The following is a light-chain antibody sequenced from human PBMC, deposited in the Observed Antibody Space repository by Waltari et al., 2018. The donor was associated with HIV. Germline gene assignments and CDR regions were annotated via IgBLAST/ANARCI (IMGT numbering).Light chain of an antibody. CDR2: GAS. CDR1: QSVSSN. V-gene: IGKV3-15*01. CDR3: QQYNNWLWT. Sequence: EIVMPQSPATLSVSPGERAPLSCRASQSVSSNLAWYQQKPGQAPRLLIYGASTRATGIPARFSGSGSGTEFTLTISSLQSEDFAVYYCQQYNNWLWTFGQGTKVEIK. J-gene: IGKJ1*01.